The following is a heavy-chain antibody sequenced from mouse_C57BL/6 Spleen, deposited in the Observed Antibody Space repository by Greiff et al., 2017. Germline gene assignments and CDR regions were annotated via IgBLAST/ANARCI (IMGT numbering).Heavy chain of an antibody. V-gene: IGHV5-6*01. CDR3: ARLDEGGRFAY. CDR2: ISSGGSYT. J-gene: IGHJ3*01. Sequence: EVKLMESGGDLVKPGGSLKLSCAASGFTFSSYGMSWVRQTPDKRLEWVATISSGGSYTYYPDSVKGRFTISRDNAKNTLYLQMSSLKSEDTAMYYCARLDEGGRFAYWGQGTLVTVSA. CDR1: GFTFSSYG.